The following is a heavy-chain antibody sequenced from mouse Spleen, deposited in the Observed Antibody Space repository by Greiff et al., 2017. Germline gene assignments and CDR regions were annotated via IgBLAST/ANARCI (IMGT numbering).Heavy chain of an antibody. J-gene: IGHJ3*01. CDR2: IYPGDGDT. CDR3: ARSERPWFAY. Sequence: QVQLQQPGAELVRPGSSVKISCKASGYAFSSSWMNWVKQRPGKGLEWIGRIYPGDGDTNYNGKFKGKATLTADKSSSTAYMQLSSLTSEDSAVYFCARSERPWFAYWGQGTLVTVSA. V-gene: IGHV1-82*01. CDR1: GYAFSSSW.